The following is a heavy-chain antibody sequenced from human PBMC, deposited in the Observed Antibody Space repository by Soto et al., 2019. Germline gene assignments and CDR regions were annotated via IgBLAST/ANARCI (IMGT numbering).Heavy chain of an antibody. CDR3: TRDCEKGYGMDV. CDR2: ISSRSRVI. CDR1: GFTFSSFN. Sequence: LRLSCAASGFTFSSFNMNWVRQAPGKGLEWVSYISSRSRVIFYADSVKGRFTISRDNARNSLYLQMNSLRDEDTAVYYCTRDCEKGYGMDVWGQGTTVTVSS. J-gene: IGHJ6*02. V-gene: IGHV3-48*02.